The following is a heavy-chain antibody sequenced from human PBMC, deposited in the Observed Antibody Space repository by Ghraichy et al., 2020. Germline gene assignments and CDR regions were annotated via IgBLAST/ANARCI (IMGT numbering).Heavy chain of an antibody. Sequence: GGSLRLSCAASGFTFRSSGMHWVRQAQGKGLKWVALISHDGSNRYYADSVKGRFTISRDNSKNTVSLHMNSLRVEDTAVYYCAKDSGSGYSYGYYFDYWGQGTLVTVSS. CDR2: ISHDGSNR. CDR1: GFTFRSSG. V-gene: IGHV3-30*18. J-gene: IGHJ4*02. CDR3: AKDSGSGYSYGYYFDY. D-gene: IGHD5-18*01.